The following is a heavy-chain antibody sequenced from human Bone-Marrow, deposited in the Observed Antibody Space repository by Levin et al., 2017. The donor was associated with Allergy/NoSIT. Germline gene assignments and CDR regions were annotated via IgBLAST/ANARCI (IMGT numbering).Heavy chain of an antibody. CDR2: TFYRSKWFN. CDR1: GDSVSSNTAA. J-gene: IGHJ4*02. D-gene: IGHD7-27*01. V-gene: IGHV6-1*01. CDR3: AREVTWANFDS. Sequence: SQTLSLTCAISGDSVSSNTAAWSWIRQSPSRGLEWLGRTFYRSKWFNDSALSVEGRITIKPDTSKNQFSLHLHSVSPEDTALYFCAREVTWANFDSWGQGTLVTVSS.